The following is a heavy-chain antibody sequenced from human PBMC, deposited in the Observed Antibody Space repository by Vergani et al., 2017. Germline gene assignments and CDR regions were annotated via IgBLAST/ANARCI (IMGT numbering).Heavy chain of an antibody. D-gene: IGHD2-2*01. Sequence: VQLVESGGGVVQPGRSLRLSCAASGFTFSSYAMHWVRQAPDKGLEWVSGIRWNSNSIDYADSVKGRFTITRDNARKTLYLEMNSLRHEDTDLYYCVKDRGDLVHLEAFEIWGQGRMVTVYS. CDR2: IRWNSNSI. CDR3: VKDRGDLVHLEAFEI. J-gene: IGHJ3*02. V-gene: IGHV3-9*01. CDR1: GFTFSSYA.